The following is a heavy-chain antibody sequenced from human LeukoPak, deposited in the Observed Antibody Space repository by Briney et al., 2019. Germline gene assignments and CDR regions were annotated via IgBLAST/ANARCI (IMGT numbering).Heavy chain of an antibody. V-gene: IGHV3-30*18. Sequence: PGGSLRLSCAASGFTFSSYGMHWVRQAPGTGLERVAVISYDGSNKYYADSVKGRFTISRDNSKNTLYLQMNSLRAEDTAVYYCAKLTTGTVTYDYWGQGTLVTVSS. J-gene: IGHJ4*02. D-gene: IGHD4-17*01. CDR1: GFTFSSYG. CDR2: ISYDGSNK. CDR3: AKLTTGTVTYDY.